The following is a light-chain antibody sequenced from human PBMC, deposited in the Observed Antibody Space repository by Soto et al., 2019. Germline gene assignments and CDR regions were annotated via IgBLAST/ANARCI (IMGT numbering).Light chain of an antibody. CDR2: GNS. V-gene: IGLV1-40*01. CDR1: SSNIGAGYD. Sequence: QSVLTQPPSVSGAPGQRVTISCTGSSSNIGAGYDVHWYQQLPGTAPKLLIYGNSNRPSGVPDRFSGSKSGTSASLAITGLQAEDAADYYCQSYDSSLSVYLVFGGGTKLTVL. J-gene: IGLJ2*01. CDR3: QSYDSSLSVYLV.